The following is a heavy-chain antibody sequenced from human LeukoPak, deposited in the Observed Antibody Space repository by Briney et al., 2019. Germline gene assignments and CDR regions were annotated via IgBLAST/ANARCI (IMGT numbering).Heavy chain of an antibody. CDR3: ARHMDEPWIQLWLTSGFDY. J-gene: IGHJ4*02. CDR2: IYHSGST. V-gene: IGHV4-4*02. CDR1: GGSISSSNW. D-gene: IGHD5-18*01. Sequence: RPSETLSLTCAVSGGSISSSNWWSWVRQPPGKGLEWSGEIYHSGSTNYNPSLKSRVTISVDKSKNQFSLKLSSVTAADTAVYYCARHMDEPWIQLWLTSGFDYWGQGTLVTVSS.